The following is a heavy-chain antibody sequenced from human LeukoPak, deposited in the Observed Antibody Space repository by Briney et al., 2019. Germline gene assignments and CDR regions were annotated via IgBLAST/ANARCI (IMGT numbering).Heavy chain of an antibody. Sequence: SETLSLTCTVSGGSINSYYWSWIRQPAGKGLEWIGRIYSSGSTNYNPSLKSRVSMSVDTSKNQFSLKLTSVTAADTAVYYCARGRKASVVTMWGQGILVTVSS. CDR2: IYSSGST. CDR1: GGSINSYY. V-gene: IGHV4-4*07. J-gene: IGHJ4*02. D-gene: IGHD4-23*01. CDR3: ARGRKASVVTM.